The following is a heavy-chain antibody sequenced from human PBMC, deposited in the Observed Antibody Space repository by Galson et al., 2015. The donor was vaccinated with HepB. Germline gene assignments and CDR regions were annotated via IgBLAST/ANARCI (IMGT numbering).Heavy chain of an antibody. D-gene: IGHD3-10*01. CDR2: IGSRSTTM. J-gene: IGHJ4*02. CDR1: GFNFRTYS. CDR3: ARDPKSVWFGDHRGPFDY. Sequence: SLRLSCAASGFNFRTYSMNWVRQAPGKGLEWIAYIGSRSTTMYYADSVKGRFTISRDDGGNSVFLQMSSLRVDDTAVYYCARDPKSVWFGDHRGPFDYWGQGTLVAVSS. V-gene: IGHV3-48*01.